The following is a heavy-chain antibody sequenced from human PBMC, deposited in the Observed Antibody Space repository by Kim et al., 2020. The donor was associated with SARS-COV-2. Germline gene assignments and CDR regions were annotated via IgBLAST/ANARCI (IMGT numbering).Heavy chain of an antibody. CDR2: ISYDGSNK. Sequence: GGSLRLSCAASGFTFSSYGMHWVRQAPGKGLEWVAVISYDGSNKYYADSVKGRFTISRDNSKNTLYLQMNSLRAEDTAVYYCAKSGSWTEYYFDYWGQGTLVTVSS. V-gene: IGHV3-30*18. J-gene: IGHJ4*02. CDR3: AKSGSWTEYYFDY. D-gene: IGHD6-13*01. CDR1: GFTFSSYG.